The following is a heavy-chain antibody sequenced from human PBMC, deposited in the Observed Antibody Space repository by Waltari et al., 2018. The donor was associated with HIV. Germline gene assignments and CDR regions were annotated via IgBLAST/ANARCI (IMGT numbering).Heavy chain of an antibody. V-gene: IGHV4-39*01. CDR2: IYYSGST. J-gene: IGHJ4*02. D-gene: IGHD6-13*01. CDR3: ARPYSSSWYYFDY. CDR1: GGPIRSRSYY. Sequence: QLQLQESGPGLVKPSETLSLICTVSGGPIRSRSYYWGWIRQPPGKGLEWIGSIYYSGSTYYNPSLKSRVTISVDTSKNQFSLKLSSVTAADTAVYYCARPYSSSWYYFDYWGQGTLVTVSS.